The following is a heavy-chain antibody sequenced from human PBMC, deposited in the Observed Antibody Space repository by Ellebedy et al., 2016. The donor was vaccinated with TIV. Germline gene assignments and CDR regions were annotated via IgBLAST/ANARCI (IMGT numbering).Heavy chain of an antibody. V-gene: IGHV3-23*01. CDR2: IGGSGGRK. D-gene: IGHD4-23*01. Sequence: GESLKISXAASGFTFSSYAMSWVRQAPGKGLEWVSVIGGSGGRKYYADSVTGRFTISRDNSKNTLSLQMNSLRAEDTAVYYCAKALYGGNFWGQGTLVTVSS. J-gene: IGHJ4*02. CDR1: GFTFSSYA. CDR3: AKALYGGNF.